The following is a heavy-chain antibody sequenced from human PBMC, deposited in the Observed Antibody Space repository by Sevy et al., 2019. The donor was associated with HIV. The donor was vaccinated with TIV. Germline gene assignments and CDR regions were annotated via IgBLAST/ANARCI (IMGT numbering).Heavy chain of an antibody. CDR2: IYWDDDK. CDR1: GFSLSTSGVG. Sequence: SGPTLVNPTQTLTLTCTFSGFSLSTSGVGVGWSRQPPGKALEWLALIYWDDDKRYSPSLKSRLTISKDTSKNQVVLTMTNMDPVDTATYYCARSDYGDYVKWFDPWSQGTLVTVSS. CDR3: ARSDYGDYVKWFDP. J-gene: IGHJ5*02. V-gene: IGHV2-5*02. D-gene: IGHD4-17*01.